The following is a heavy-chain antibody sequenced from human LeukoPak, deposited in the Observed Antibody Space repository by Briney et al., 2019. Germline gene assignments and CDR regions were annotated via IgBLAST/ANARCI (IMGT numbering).Heavy chain of an antibody. J-gene: IGHJ6*01. D-gene: IGHD6-13*01. CDR2: IYPADSDT. CDR3: ARLKYTSSWFLNYYYYG. V-gene: IGHV5-51*01. Sequence: GESLRISCKGSGYSFTNYWITWVRQMPGKGLEWMGIIYPADSDTKFSPSFQGHVTISTDKSISTAYLQWSSLKASDTAIYYCARLKYTSSWFLNYYYYG. CDR1: GYSFTNYW.